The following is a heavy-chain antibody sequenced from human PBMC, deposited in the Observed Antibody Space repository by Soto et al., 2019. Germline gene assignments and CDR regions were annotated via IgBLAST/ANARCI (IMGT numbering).Heavy chain of an antibody. J-gene: IGHJ6*02. CDR2: INWNGGST. V-gene: IGHV3-20*04. CDR1: GFTFDDYG. D-gene: IGHD2-2*01. Sequence: PGGSLRLSCAASGFTFDDYGMSWVRQAPGKGLEWVTGINWNGGSTGYADSVKGRFTISRDNAKNSLYLQMNSLRAEDTALYYCARDMIVVVPAARPRLDYYGMDVWGQGTTVTVSS. CDR3: ARDMIVVVPAARPRLDYYGMDV.